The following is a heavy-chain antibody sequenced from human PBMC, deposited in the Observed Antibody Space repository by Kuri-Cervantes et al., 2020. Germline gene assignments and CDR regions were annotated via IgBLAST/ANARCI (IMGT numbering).Heavy chain of an antibody. Sequence: GESLKISCAASGFTFSSYAMHWVRQAPGKGLEWVAVRSYDGSNKYYADSVKGRFTIPRDNSKNTLYLQMNSLRAEDTAVYYCARDGSVGADYYYYGMDVWGQGTTVTVSS. V-gene: IGHV3-30-3*01. J-gene: IGHJ6*02. CDR3: ARDGSVGADYYYYGMDV. CDR1: GFTFSSYA. CDR2: RSYDGSNK. D-gene: IGHD1-26*01.